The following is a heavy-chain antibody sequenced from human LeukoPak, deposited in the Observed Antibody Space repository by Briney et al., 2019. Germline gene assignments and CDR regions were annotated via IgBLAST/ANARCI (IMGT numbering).Heavy chain of an antibody. Sequence: GGSLRLSCAASGFTFSSFDMHWVRQPTGQGLEWGSTIGTASDTYYPGSVEGRFTLSRDNAKNSLYLRMDSLRAEDTALYYCARDRLGPSFSVSHFDLWGQGTLLTVSS. CDR1: GFTFSSFD. J-gene: IGHJ4*02. CDR3: ARDRLGPSFSVSHFDL. V-gene: IGHV3-13*01. CDR2: IGTASDT. D-gene: IGHD3-3*02.